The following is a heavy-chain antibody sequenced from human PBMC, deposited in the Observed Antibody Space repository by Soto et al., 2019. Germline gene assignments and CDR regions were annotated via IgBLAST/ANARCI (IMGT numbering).Heavy chain of an antibody. J-gene: IGHJ4*02. D-gene: IGHD3-3*01. CDR3: ATITIFGVVPNYFDY. CDR2: IYHSGST. Sequence: TLSLTCTVSGGCINSGGYSWSGIWQPPGKGLEWIGYIYHSGSTYYNPSLKSRVTISVDRSKNQFSLKLSSVTAADTAVYYCATITIFGVVPNYFDYWGQGTLVTVPQ. CDR1: GGCINSGGYS. V-gene: IGHV4-30-2*01.